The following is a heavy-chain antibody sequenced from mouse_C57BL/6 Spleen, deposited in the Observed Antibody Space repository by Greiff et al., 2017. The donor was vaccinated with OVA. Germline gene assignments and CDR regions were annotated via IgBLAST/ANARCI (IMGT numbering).Heavy chain of an antibody. V-gene: IGHV2-2*01. CDR1: GFSLTSYG. J-gene: IGHJ1*03. CDR2: IWSGGST. CDR3: AKHYGSRKWYCDV. D-gene: IGHD1-1*01. Sequence: VMLVESGPGLVQPSQSLSITCTVSGFSLTSYGVHWVRQSPGKGLEWLGVIWSGGSTDYNAAFISRLSIRKDNSKSQVVCKMNSLQADDTAIYYCAKHYGSRKWYCDVWGTGTTVTVSS.